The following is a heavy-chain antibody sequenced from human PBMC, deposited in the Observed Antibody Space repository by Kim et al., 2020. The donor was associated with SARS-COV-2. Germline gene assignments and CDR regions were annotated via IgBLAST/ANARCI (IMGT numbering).Heavy chain of an antibody. CDR1: GFTFSSYA. Sequence: GGSLRLSCAASGFTFSSYAMHWVRQAPGKGLEWVAVISYDGSNKYYADSVKGRFTISRDNSKNTLYLQMNSLRAEDTAVYYCARSVGFGELFSRYYYGMDVWGQGTTVTVSS. D-gene: IGHD3-10*01. J-gene: IGHJ6*02. CDR3: ARSVGFGELFSRYYYGMDV. CDR2: ISYDGSNK. V-gene: IGHV3-30*04.